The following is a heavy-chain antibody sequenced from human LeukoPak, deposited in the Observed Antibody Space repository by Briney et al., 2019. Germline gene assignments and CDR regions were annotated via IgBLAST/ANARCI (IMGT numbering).Heavy chain of an antibody. CDR2: MNPNSGNT. J-gene: IGHJ4*02. Sequence: ASVKLSCKASGYTFTSYDNNWVRQATGQGLEWMGWMNPNSGNTGYAQKFQGRVTMTRNTSISTAYMELSSLRSEDTAVYYCARSSGSYGFDYWGQGTLVTVSS. V-gene: IGHV1-8*01. CDR3: ARSSGSYGFDY. CDR1: GYTFTSYD. D-gene: IGHD3-16*01.